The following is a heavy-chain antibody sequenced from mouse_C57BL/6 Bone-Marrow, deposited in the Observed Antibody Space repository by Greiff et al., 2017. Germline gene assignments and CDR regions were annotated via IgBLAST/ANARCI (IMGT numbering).Heavy chain of an antibody. CDR2: IDPSDSYT. Sequence: QVQLQQPGAELVKPGASVKLSCKASGYTFTSYWMQWVKQRPGQGLEWIGEIDPSDSYTNYNQKCKGKATLTVDTSSSTAYMQLSSLTSEDSAVYYCASDGITTVVATDWYFDVWGTGTTVTVSS. CDR3: ASDGITTVVATDWYFDV. V-gene: IGHV1-50*01. J-gene: IGHJ1*03. CDR1: GYTFTSYW. D-gene: IGHD1-1*01.